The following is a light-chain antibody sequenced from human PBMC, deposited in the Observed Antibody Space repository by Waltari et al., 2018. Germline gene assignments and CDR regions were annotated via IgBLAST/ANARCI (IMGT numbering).Light chain of an antibody. J-gene: IGLJ1*01. CDR1: PLPKKY. CDR2: KDS. Sequence: SYELTQPPSVSVSLGQMARITCSGEPLPKKYAYWYQQKPGQFPVLVIYKDSERPSGIPERFSGSSSGTIVTLTISGVQAEDEADYYCLSADSSGTYVFGTGTKVTVL. V-gene: IGLV3-16*01. CDR3: LSADSSGTYV.